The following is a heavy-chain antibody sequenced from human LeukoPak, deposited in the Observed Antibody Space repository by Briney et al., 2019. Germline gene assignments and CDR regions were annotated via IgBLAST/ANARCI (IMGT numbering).Heavy chain of an antibody. CDR3: ARGITLFGVVIIKNYYMDV. V-gene: IGHV4-39*07. CDR2: IYYSGST. Sequence: SETLSLTCTVSGGSISSSSYYWGWIRQPPGKGLEWIGSIYYSGSTYYNPSLGSRVTISVDTSKNQFSLKLSSVTAADTAVYYCARGITLFGVVIIKNYYMDVWGKGTTVTVSS. CDR1: GGSISSSSYY. J-gene: IGHJ6*03. D-gene: IGHD3-3*01.